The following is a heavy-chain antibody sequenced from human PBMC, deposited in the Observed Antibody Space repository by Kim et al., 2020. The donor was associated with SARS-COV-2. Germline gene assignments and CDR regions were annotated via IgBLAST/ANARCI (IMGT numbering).Heavy chain of an antibody. Sequence: GGSLRLSCAASGFTFSSYAMSWVRQAPGKGLEWVSAISGSGSSTYYADSVKGRFTISRDNSKNTLYLQMNSLRAEDTAVYYCAKWPANSYGDYEGGGAWGQGTLVTVSS. CDR2: ISGSGSST. CDR1: GFTFSSYA. D-gene: IGHD4-17*01. V-gene: IGHV3-23*01. CDR3: AKWPANSYGDYEGGGA. J-gene: IGHJ5*02.